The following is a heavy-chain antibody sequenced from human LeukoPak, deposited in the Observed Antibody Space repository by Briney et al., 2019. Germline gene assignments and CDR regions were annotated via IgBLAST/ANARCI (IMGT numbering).Heavy chain of an antibody. J-gene: IGHJ4*02. CDR2: IIPIFGTA. Sequence: GSSVKVSCKASGGTFSSYAISWVRQAPGQGLEWMGGIIPIFGTANYAQKFQGRVTITTDESTSTAYMELSSLRSEDTAVYYCARMYYYDSSGHYLLDYWGQGTLVTVSS. CDR1: GGTFSSYA. V-gene: IGHV1-69*05. D-gene: IGHD3-22*01. CDR3: ARMYYYDSSGHYLLDY.